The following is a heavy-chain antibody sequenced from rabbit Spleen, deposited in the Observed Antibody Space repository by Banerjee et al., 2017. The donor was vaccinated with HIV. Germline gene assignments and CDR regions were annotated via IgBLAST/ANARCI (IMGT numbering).Heavy chain of an antibody. CDR1: GIDFSSYFY. CDR2: INAVTGKA. J-gene: IGHJ3*01. Sequence: QQQLEESGGGLVKPGGTLTLTCKASGIDFSSYFYMCWFRQAPGKGLELIACINAVTGKAVYASWAKGRFTFSKTSSTTVTLQMTSLTAADTATYFCARGYAGYVGYGYGWTRLDLWGPGTLVTVS. CDR3: ARGYAGYVGYGYGWTRLDL. D-gene: IGHD6-1*01. V-gene: IGHV1S45*01.